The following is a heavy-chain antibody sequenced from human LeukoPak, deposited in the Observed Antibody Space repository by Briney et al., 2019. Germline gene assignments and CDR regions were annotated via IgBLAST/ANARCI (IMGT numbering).Heavy chain of an antibody. CDR1: GGTFSSYA. V-gene: IGHV1-69*13. Sequence: SVKVSCKASGGTFSSYAISWVRQAPGQGLEWMGGIIPIFGTANYAQKFQGRATITADESTSTAYMELSSLRSEDTAVYYCASSGGATTIDYFDYWGQGTLVTVSS. J-gene: IGHJ4*02. CDR3: ASSGGATTIDYFDY. D-gene: IGHD1-26*01. CDR2: IIPIFGTA.